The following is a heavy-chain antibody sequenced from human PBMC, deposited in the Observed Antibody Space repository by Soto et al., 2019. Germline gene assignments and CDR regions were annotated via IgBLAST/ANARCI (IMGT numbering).Heavy chain of an antibody. J-gene: IGHJ6*02. CDR2: ISHDGSKK. D-gene: IGHD1-1*01. CDR1: GFAFSSFG. V-gene: IGHV3-30*18. CDR3: AKDWNDANYDYGTDV. Sequence: PGGSLRRSCGASGFAFSSFGMHWVRQAPGKGLEWVAFISHDGSKKKFVDSVKGRFTISRDDSGNTLYLQMNSLRADDTAVYFCAKDWNDANYDYGTDVWGQGTTFTVSS.